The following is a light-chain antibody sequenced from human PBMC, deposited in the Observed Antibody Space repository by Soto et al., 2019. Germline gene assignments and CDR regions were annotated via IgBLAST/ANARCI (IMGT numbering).Light chain of an antibody. Sequence: QSALTQPPSVSGAPGQRGTISCTGSTANIGADYDVHWYQQPPATAPKLLIYANSNRPSGVPDRFSGSTSGTSASLAITGLQAEDEADYYCQSYDTRLSGSRVFGSGTKVTVL. CDR2: ANS. CDR1: TANIGADYD. J-gene: IGLJ1*01. V-gene: IGLV1-40*01. CDR3: QSYDTRLSGSRV.